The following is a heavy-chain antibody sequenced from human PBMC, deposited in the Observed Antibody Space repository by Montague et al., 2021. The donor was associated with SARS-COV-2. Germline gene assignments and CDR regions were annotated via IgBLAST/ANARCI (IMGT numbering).Heavy chain of an antibody. CDR2: TYYRSKWDS. Sequence: CAISGDSVSSKSVAWNWIRQTPSRGLEWLGRTYYRSKWDSDYAEXVKRRLVITPDTSKNQVSLQLNSVIPEDTAMYFCASSGITLTGLDAFDIWGQGTMVTVSS. D-gene: IGHD3-9*01. J-gene: IGHJ3*02. V-gene: IGHV6-1*01. CDR3: ASSGITLTGLDAFDI. CDR1: GDSVSSKSVA.